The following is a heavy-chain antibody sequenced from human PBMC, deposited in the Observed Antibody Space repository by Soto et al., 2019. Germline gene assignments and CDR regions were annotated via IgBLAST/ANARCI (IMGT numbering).Heavy chain of an antibody. V-gene: IGHV4-30-4*08. CDR2: IYYSGSI. CDR1: GGSISSDNYH. CDR3: AREDDGGDRDYYGLDV. Sequence: QVQLQQSGPGLVKPSQTLSLTCTVSGGSISSDNYHWTWIRQSPGKGLEWLGYIYYSGSIFYNPSFKSRVTISVDTSKNQFSLQLSSVTAAETAVYFCAREDDGGDRDYYGLDVWGQGTTVTVSS. D-gene: IGHD2-21*02. J-gene: IGHJ6*02.